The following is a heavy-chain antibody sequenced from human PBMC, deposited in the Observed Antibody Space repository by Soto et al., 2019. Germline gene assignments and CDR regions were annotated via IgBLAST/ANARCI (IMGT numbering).Heavy chain of an antibody. D-gene: IGHD3-16*02. Sequence: QVQLVQSGAEVKKPGASVKVSCKASGYTFTSYDINWVRQATGQGLEWMGWMNPNSGNTGYAQKFKGRVNMTRNTSISTAYMELSSLRSEDTAVYYCARGGYYDYVWGSYRPVDYWGQGTLVTVSS. V-gene: IGHV1-8*01. CDR1: GYTFTSYD. CDR2: MNPNSGNT. CDR3: ARGGYYDYVWGSYRPVDY. J-gene: IGHJ4*02.